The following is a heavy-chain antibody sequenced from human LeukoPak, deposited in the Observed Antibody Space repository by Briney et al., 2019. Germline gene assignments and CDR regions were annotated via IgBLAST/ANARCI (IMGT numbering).Heavy chain of an antibody. CDR2: ISYDGSNK. CDR3: ARDRYYYDSSGYWGREEDYYYYGMDV. Sequence: GGSLRLSCAASGFTFSSYAMHWVRQAPGKGLEWVAVISYDGSNKYYADSVKGRFTISRDNSKNTLDLHMNSLRAEDTALYYCARDRYYYDSSGYWGREEDYYYYGMDVWGQGTTVTVSS. J-gene: IGHJ6*02. D-gene: IGHD3-22*01. CDR1: GFTFSSYA. V-gene: IGHV3-30-3*01.